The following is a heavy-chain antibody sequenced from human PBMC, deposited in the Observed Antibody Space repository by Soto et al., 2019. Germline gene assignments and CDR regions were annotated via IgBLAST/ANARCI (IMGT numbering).Heavy chain of an antibody. V-gene: IGHV3-30*18. CDR3: AKLPGDAFDV. CDR2: ISYDGSKK. J-gene: IGHJ3*01. CDR1: GFTFSTYG. Sequence: QVQVVESGGGVVQPGRSLRLSCAASGFTFSTYGMHWVRQAPGKGLEWVAGISYDGSKKYYADSVKGRFTISRDNSKNTLYLQMNSLIVEDTAVYYCAKLPGDAFDVWGQGTMVTVSS.